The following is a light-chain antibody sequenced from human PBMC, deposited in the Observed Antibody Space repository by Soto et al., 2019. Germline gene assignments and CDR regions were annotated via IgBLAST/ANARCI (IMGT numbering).Light chain of an antibody. Sequence: EIVMTQSPATLSVSPGERATLSCRASQSVSSNLAWYQQKPGQAPRLLIYGASTRATGIPARFSGSGSWTEFTLTLSSLQSEDFAVYYCQQYNNWPPWTFGQGTKVEIK. CDR1: QSVSSN. V-gene: IGKV3-15*01. CDR2: GAS. CDR3: QQYNNWPPWT. J-gene: IGKJ1*01.